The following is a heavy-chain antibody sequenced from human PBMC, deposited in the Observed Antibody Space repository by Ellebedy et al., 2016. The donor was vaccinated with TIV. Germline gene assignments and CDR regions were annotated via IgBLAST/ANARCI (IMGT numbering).Heavy chain of an antibody. Sequence: GESLKISCVASGFTFSSYAMSWVRQAPGKGLEWVSSLSGSGGSTYYAASVKGRFTISSDNSKNTLYLQMTSLRAEDTAVYYCAKRVTMVREVITYYHYAMDVWGQGTTVTVSS. CDR1: GFTFSSYA. V-gene: IGHV3-23*01. CDR3: AKRVTMVREVITYYHYAMDV. CDR2: LSGSGGST. D-gene: IGHD3-10*01. J-gene: IGHJ6*02.